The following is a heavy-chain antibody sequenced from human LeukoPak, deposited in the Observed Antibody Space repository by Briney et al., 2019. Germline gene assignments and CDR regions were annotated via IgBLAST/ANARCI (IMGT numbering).Heavy chain of an antibody. CDR2: ISAYNGNT. J-gene: IGHJ4*02. D-gene: IGHD4-11*01. Sequence: ASVKVSCKASGYTFTSYGISWVRQAPGQGLEWMGWISAYNGNTNYARKLQSRVTMTTDTSTSTAYMELRSLRSDDTAVYYCASSSPGSNYVFDSFDYWGQGTLVTVSS. V-gene: IGHV1-18*01. CDR1: GYTFTSYG. CDR3: ASSSPGSNYVFDSFDY.